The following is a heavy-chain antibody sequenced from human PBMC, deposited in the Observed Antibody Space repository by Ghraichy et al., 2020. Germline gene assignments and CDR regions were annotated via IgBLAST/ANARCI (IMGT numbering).Heavy chain of an antibody. Sequence: SQTLSLTCTVSGGSISSYYWSWIRQPPGKGLEWIGYINYSGSTNYNPSLKSRVTISVDTSKNQFSLKLSSVTAADTAVYYCARVELAAAGTGWFDPWGQGTLVTVSS. CDR2: INYSGST. D-gene: IGHD6-13*01. J-gene: IGHJ5*02. CDR1: GGSISSYY. CDR3: ARVELAAAGTGWFDP. V-gene: IGHV4-59*01.